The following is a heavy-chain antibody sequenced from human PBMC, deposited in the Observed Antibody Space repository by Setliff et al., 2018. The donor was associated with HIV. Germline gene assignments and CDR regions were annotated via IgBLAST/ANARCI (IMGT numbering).Heavy chain of an antibody. CDR2: IYYSGST. D-gene: IGHD3-3*01. Sequence: PSETLSLTCTVSGGSISSYYWSWIRQPPGKGLEWIGYIYYSGSTNYNPSLKSRVTISVDTPKNQFSLKLSSVTAADTAVYYCARDRKSLGYNFWSGFRPDAAFDIWGQGTMVTVSS. CDR3: ARDRKSLGYNFWSGFRPDAAFDI. V-gene: IGHV4-59*01. CDR1: GGSISSYY. J-gene: IGHJ3*02.